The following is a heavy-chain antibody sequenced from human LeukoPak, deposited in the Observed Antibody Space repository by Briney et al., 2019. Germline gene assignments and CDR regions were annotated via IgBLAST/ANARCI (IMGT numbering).Heavy chain of an antibody. CDR2: INHSGST. D-gene: IGHD3-3*01. CDR3: AGAGITIFGVVIWNDAFDI. Sequence: SETLSLTCAVYGGSFSGYYWSWIRQPPGKGLEWIGEINHSGSTNYNPSLKSRVTISVDTSKNQFSLKLSSVTAADTAVYYCAGAGITIFGVVIWNDAFDIWGQGKIVTVSS. V-gene: IGHV4-34*01. CDR1: GGSFSGYY. J-gene: IGHJ3*02.